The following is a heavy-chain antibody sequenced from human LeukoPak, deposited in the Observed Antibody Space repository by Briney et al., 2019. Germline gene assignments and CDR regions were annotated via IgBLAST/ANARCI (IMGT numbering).Heavy chain of an antibody. V-gene: IGHV3-23*01. CDR3: AKDQRPIAVAGYFDY. Sequence: GSLRLSCAASGFTFSSYAMSWVRQAPGKGLEWVSAISYSGGSTYYADSVKGRFTISRDNSKNTLYLQMNSLRAEDTAVYYCAKDQRPIAVAGYFDYWGQGTLVTVSS. J-gene: IGHJ4*02. D-gene: IGHD6-19*01. CDR2: ISYSGGST. CDR1: GFTFSSYA.